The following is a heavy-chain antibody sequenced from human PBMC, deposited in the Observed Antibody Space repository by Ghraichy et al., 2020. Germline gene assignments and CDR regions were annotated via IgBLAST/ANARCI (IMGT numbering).Heavy chain of an antibody. CDR1: GFTFSNAW. V-gene: IGHV3-15*01. D-gene: IGHD6-19*01. J-gene: IGHJ6*02. CDR2: IKSKTDGGTT. Sequence: GGSLRLSCAASGFTFSNAWMSWVRQAPGKGLEWVGRIKSKTDGGTTDYAAPVKGRFTISRDDSKNTLYLQMNSLKTEDTAVYYCTTDRPEDSSGWYLGQTYGMDVWGQGTTVTVSS. CDR3: TTDRPEDSSGWYLGQTYGMDV.